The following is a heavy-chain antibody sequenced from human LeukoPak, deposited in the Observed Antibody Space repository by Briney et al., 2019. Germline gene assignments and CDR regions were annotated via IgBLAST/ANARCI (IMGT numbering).Heavy chain of an antibody. Sequence: SETLSLTCTVSGGSISSSSYYWGWIRQPPGKGLEWIGSIYYSGSTYYNPSLKSRVTISVDTSKNQFSLKLSSVTAADTAVYYYAREAETYYDFWSGPNWFDPWGQGTLVTVSS. CDR2: IYYSGST. CDR1: GGSISSSSYY. V-gene: IGHV4-39*07. J-gene: IGHJ5*02. CDR3: AREAETYYDFWSGPNWFDP. D-gene: IGHD3-3*01.